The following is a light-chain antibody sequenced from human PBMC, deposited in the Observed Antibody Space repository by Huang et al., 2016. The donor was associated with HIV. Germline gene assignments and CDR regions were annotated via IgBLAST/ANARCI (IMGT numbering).Light chain of an antibody. Sequence: DIQMTQSPSSLSASIGDRVNITCRASRNIDSLENWYQQKPVRAPKLLLFSTYTLENGVLSRFSGGGSGTDFTLTISSLQPEDVATYYCQQSYSSPRVSFGPGTTVDIK. CDR3: QQSYSSPRVS. CDR2: STY. J-gene: IGKJ3*01. CDR1: RNIDSL. V-gene: IGKV1-39*01.